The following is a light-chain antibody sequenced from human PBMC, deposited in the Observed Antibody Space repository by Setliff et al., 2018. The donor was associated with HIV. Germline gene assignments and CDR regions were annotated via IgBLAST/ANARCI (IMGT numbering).Light chain of an antibody. CDR1: NRDVGGYNF. Sequence: QSALTQPASVSGSPGQSITISCTGTNRDVGGYNFVSWYQQHPGKAPKLIIYEVSNRPSGVSNRFSGSKSGNTASLTISGLQAEAEADYTRSSPYVFGTGTKVTVL. V-gene: IGLV2-14*01. CDR2: EVS. CDR3: SSPYV. J-gene: IGLJ1*01.